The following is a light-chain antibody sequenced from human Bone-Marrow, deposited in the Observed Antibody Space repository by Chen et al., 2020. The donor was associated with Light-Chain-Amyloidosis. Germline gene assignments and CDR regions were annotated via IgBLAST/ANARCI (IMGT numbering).Light chain of an antibody. V-gene: IGLV2-14*01. CDR3: SSYTITNTLV. J-gene: IGLJ1*01. Sequence: QSALTQPASVSGSPGQSITISCTGTSSDVGGDNHVSCYQQHPDKAPNLMIYKVTSRPSWVPDRFSGSKSDNTASLTISGLQTEDEADYFCSSYTITNTLVFGSGTRVTVL. CDR1: SSDVGGDNH. CDR2: KVT.